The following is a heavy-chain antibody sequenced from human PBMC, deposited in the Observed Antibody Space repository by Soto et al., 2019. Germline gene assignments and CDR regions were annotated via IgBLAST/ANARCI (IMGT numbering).Heavy chain of an antibody. J-gene: IGHJ4*02. CDR1: GYTFTSYG. Sequence: ASVKVSCKASGYTFTSYGISWVRQAPGQGLVWMGWISTYNGYTNYAQKFQGRVTMTTDTSTSTASMELNSLKTEDTAVYYCTRAAKHVDYWGQGTLVTVSS. CDR2: ISTYNGYT. D-gene: IGHD6-25*01. CDR3: TRAAKHVDY. V-gene: IGHV1-18*01.